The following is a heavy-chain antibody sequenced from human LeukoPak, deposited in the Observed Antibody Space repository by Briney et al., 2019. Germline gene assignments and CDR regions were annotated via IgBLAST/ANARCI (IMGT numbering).Heavy chain of an antibody. J-gene: IGHJ4*02. D-gene: IGHD6-19*01. CDR2: INPNSGGT. V-gene: IGHV1-2*02. CDR3: ARGSNIAVAGTHLDY. CDR1: GYTFTGYY. Sequence: ASVKVSCKASGYTFTGYYMHWVRQAPGQGLEWMGWINPNSGGTNYAQKFQGRVTMTRDTSISTAYMELSRLRSDDTAVYYCARGSNIAVAGTHLDYWGQGTLVSVSS.